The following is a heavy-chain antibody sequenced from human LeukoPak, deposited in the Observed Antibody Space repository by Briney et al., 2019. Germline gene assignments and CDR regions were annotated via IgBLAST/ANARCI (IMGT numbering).Heavy chain of an antibody. V-gene: IGHV4-4*07. J-gene: IGHJ4*02. D-gene: IGHD3-3*01. CDR2: IYTSGST. CDR1: GGSISSYY. CDR3: AREGHYDFWSGSNFDY. Sequence: SETLSLTCTVSGGSISSYYWSWIRQPAGKGLEWIGRIYTSGSTNYNPSLKSRVTMSVDTSKNQFSLKLSSVTAADTAVYYCAREGHYDFWSGSNFDYWGQGTLVTVSS.